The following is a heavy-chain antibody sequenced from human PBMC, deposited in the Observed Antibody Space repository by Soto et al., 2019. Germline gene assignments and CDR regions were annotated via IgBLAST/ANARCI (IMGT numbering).Heavy chain of an antibody. V-gene: IGHV1-2*04. Sequence: GASVKVSCKASGYTFTGYYMHWVRQAPGQGLEWMGWINPNSGGTNYAQKFQGWVTMTRNTSISTAYMELSSLRSDDTAVYYCARAAKGYDFWSGYYHPGAFDIWGQGTMVTVSS. CDR2: INPNSGGT. D-gene: IGHD3-3*01. CDR1: GYTFTGYY. J-gene: IGHJ3*02. CDR3: ARAAKGYDFWSGYYHPGAFDI.